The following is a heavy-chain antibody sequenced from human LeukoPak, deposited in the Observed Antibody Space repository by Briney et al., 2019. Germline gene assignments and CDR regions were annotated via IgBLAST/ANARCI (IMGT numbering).Heavy chain of an antibody. J-gene: IGHJ6*02. D-gene: IGHD1-20*01. CDR3: AKDSTYRITYGMDV. Sequence: GGSLRLSCAASGFIFDDYAMHWVRQAPGKGLEWVSGISWNSGSIGYADSVKGRFTISRDNAKNSLYLQMNSLRAEDTALYYCAKDSTYRITYGMDVWGQGTTVTVSS. CDR2: ISWNSGSI. CDR1: GFIFDDYA. V-gene: IGHV3-9*01.